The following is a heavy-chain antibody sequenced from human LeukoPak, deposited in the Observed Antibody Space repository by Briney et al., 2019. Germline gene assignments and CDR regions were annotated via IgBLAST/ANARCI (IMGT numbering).Heavy chain of an antibody. CDR3: ARKGYSYGYSDY. CDR1: GFTFSSYA. J-gene: IGHJ4*02. V-gene: IGHV3-64*01. Sequence: GGSLRLSCAASGFTFSSYAMHWVRQAPGKGLEYVSAISSNGGTTYYANSVKGRFTVSRDNSKDTLYLQMGSLRGEDMAVYYCARKGYSYGYSDYWGQGTLVTVSS. D-gene: IGHD5-18*01. CDR2: ISSNGGTT.